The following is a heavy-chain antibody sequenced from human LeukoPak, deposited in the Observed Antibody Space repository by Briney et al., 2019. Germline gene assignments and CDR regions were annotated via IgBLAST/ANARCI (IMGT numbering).Heavy chain of an antibody. CDR1: GFTFSSYA. V-gene: IGHV3-23*01. CDR2: ISGSGGSR. Sequence: GRSLRLSCAASGFTFSSYAMSWVRQAPGKGLEWLSAISGSGGSRYYSGSLKGRFTISRDNSKSTLYLQMTSLRAEDTAVYYCAKSSPIAAAGEVSDFWGQGTLVTVSS. J-gene: IGHJ4*02. CDR3: AKSSPIAAAGEVSDF. D-gene: IGHD6-13*01.